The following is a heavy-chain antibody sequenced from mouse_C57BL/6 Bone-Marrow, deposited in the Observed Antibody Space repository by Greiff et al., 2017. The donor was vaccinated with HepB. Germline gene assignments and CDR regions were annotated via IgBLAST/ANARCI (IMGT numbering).Heavy chain of an antibody. CDR2: IYPGDGDT. V-gene: IGHV1-82*01. Sequence: QVQLQQSGPELVKPGASVKISCKASGYAFSSSWMNWVKQRPGKGLEWIGRIYPGDGDTNYNGKFKGKATLTADKSSSTAYMQLSSLTSEDSAVYFCARVIKGYWGQGTTLTVSS. CDR3: ARVIKGY. D-gene: IGHD2-4*01. J-gene: IGHJ2*01. CDR1: GYAFSSSW.